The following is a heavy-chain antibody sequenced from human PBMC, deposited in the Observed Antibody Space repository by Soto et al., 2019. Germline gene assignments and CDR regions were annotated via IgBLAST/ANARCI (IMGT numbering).Heavy chain of an antibody. J-gene: IGHJ6*02. Sequence: PGESLKISCKGSGYSFTSYWIGWVRQMPGKDLEWMGIIYPGDSDTRYSPSFQGQVTISADKSISTAYLQWSSLKASDTAMYYCARHQSNWNDVAYYYYYGMDVWGQGTTVTVSS. V-gene: IGHV5-51*01. CDR3: ARHQSNWNDVAYYYYYGMDV. D-gene: IGHD1-1*01. CDR2: IYPGDSDT. CDR1: GYSFTSYW.